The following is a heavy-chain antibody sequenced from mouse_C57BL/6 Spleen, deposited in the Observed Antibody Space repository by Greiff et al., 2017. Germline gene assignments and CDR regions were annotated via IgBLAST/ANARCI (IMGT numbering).Heavy chain of an antibody. CDR2: IRNKANNHAT. D-gene: IGHD2-9*01. CDR1: GFTFSDAW. Sequence: DVKLQESGGGLVQPGGSMKLSCAASGFTFSDAWMDWVRQSPEKGLEWVAEIRNKANNHATYYAESVKGRFTISRDDSKSSVYLQMNSLRAEDTGIYYCTRRGSYYGYDVLDYWGQGTTLTVSS. CDR3: TRRGSYYGYDVLDY. J-gene: IGHJ2*01. V-gene: IGHV6-6*01.